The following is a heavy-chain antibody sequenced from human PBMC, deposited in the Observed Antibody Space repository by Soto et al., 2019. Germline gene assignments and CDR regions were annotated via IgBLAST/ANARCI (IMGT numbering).Heavy chain of an antibody. CDR2: INHSGST. J-gene: IGHJ4*02. Sequence: SETLSLTCAVYGGSFSGYYWSWIRQPPGKGLEWIGEINHSGSTNYNPSLKSRVTISVDTSKNQFSLKLSSVTAADTAVYYCATVGETTGPGDDDYWGQGTLVTVSS. CDR3: ATVGETTGPGDDDY. V-gene: IGHV4-34*01. D-gene: IGHD3-9*01. CDR1: GGSFSGYY.